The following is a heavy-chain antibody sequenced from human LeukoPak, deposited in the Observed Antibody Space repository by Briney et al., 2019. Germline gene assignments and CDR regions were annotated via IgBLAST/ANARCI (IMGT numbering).Heavy chain of an antibody. V-gene: IGHV3-23*01. CDR2: ISGSGGST. Sequence: PGGSLRLSCAASGFTFSNYAMTWVRQAPGKGLEWVSAISGSGGSTYYADSVKGRFTISRDNSKNTLYLQMNSLRAEDTAVYYCAKEIHDFWSGYRAGDYWGQGTLVTVSS. D-gene: IGHD3-3*01. CDR1: GFTFSNYA. J-gene: IGHJ4*02. CDR3: AKEIHDFWSGYRAGDY.